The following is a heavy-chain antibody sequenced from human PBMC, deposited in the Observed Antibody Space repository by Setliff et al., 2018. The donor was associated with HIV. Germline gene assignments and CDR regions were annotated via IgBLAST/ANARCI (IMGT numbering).Heavy chain of an antibody. J-gene: IGHJ4*02. V-gene: IGHV3-21*01. CDR3: ARVRDYSDSSGYTYYFDN. Sequence: PGGSLRLSCAASGFTFTSYSMNWVRQAPGKGLEWVSSISSTSSYIYYADSVKGRFTISRDNAKNSLYLQMNSLRAEDTALYYCARVRDYSDSSGYTYYFDNWGQGTLVTVLL. CDR1: GFTFTSYS. CDR2: ISSTSSYI. D-gene: IGHD3-22*01.